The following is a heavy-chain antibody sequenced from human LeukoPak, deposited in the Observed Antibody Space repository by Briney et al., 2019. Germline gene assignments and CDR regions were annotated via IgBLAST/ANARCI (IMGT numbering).Heavy chain of an antibody. J-gene: IGHJ4*02. CDR1: GFTFSSYE. D-gene: IGHD6-13*01. CDR3: ARGLGSSWYYFDY. CDR2: IYSGGST. V-gene: IGHV3-53*01. Sequence: GGSLRLSCAASGFTFSSYEMNWVRQAPGKGLEWVSVIYSGGSTNYADSVKGRFIISRDNSKNTVYLQMNSLRAEDTAVYYCARGLGSSWYYFDYWGQGTLVTVSS.